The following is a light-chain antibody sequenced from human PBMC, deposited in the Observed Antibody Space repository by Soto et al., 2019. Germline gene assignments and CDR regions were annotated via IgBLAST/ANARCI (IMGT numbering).Light chain of an antibody. Sequence: DIQMTHSPSTLSASVVYIVTITFRSSQSIGSWLALYQQKPGKAPNLLIYAASSLQSGFPSRFSGSGSGTDFTLTISSLQRDDFAIYYCQKYNPYSRKFGQGTKVDIK. CDR1: QSIGSW. V-gene: IGKV1-5*01. CDR3: QKYNPYSRK. J-gene: IGKJ1*01. CDR2: AAS.